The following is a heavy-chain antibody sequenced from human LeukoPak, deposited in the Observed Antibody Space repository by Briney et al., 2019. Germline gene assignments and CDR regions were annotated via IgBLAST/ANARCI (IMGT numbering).Heavy chain of an antibody. CDR1: GYTFTSYY. V-gene: IGHV1-46*01. J-gene: IGHJ5*02. CDR2: INPNSGGT. D-gene: IGHD3-3*01. CDR3: ARTVTRITIFGAPNNWFDP. Sequence: ASVKVSCKASGYTFTSYYMHWVRQAPGQGLEWMGIINPNSGGTNYAQKFQGRVTMTRDTSTSTVYMELSSLRSEDTAVYYCARTVTRITIFGAPNNWFDPWGQGTLVTVSS.